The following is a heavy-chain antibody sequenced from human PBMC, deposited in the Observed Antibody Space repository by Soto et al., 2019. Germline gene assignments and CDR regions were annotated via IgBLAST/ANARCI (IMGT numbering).Heavy chain of an antibody. CDR2: ISYDGSNK. V-gene: IGHV3-30-3*01. D-gene: IGHD3-10*01. CDR1: GFTFSSYA. J-gene: IGHJ6*02. CDR3: AREGPYGSGRSYYSYGMDV. Sequence: ESGGGVVQPGRSLRLSCAASGFTFSSYAMHWVRQAPGKGLEWVAVISYDGSNKYYADSVKGRFTISRDNSKNTLYLQMNSLRAEDTAVYYCAREGPYGSGRSYYSYGMDVWGQGTTVTVSS.